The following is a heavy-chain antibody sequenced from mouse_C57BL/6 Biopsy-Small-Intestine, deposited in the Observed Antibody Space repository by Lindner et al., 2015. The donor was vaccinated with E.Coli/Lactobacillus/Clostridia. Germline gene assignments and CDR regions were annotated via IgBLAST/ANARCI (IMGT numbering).Heavy chain of an antibody. Sequence: VQLQESGAELVRPGTSVKVSCKASGYAFTNYLIEWVKQRPGQGLEWIGVINPGSGGTNYNEKFKGKATLTADKSSSTAYMQLSSLTSEDSAVYFCARGGDYDGFAYWGQGTLATVSA. CDR2: INPGSGGT. J-gene: IGHJ3*01. CDR1: GYAFTNYL. D-gene: IGHD2-4*01. CDR3: ARGGDYDGFAY. V-gene: IGHV1-54*01.